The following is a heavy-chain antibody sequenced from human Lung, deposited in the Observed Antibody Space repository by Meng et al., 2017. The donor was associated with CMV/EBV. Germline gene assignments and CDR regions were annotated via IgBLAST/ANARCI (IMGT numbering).Heavy chain of an antibody. J-gene: IGHJ4*02. Sequence: GGSLRLXCAASGFTFSSYWMHWVRQAPGKGLVWVSRINSDGSSTSYADSVKGRFTISRDNAKNTLYLQMNSLRAEDTAVYYCARSYYYDSSGYYYPFDYXGQGXPVTVSS. V-gene: IGHV3-74*01. CDR3: ARSYYYDSSGYYYPFDY. D-gene: IGHD3-22*01. CDR1: GFTFSSYW. CDR2: INSDGSST.